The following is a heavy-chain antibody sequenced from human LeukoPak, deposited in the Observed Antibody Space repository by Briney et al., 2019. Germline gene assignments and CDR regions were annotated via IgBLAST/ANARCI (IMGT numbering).Heavy chain of an antibody. CDR3: TRWGNEGSSY. V-gene: IGHV3-73*01. D-gene: IGHD3-16*01. CDR1: GFTFSGSA. J-gene: IGHJ4*02. Sequence: QPGGSLRLSCAASGFTFSGSAMHWVRQASGKGLEWVGRIRSKANSYATAYAASVKGRFTISRDDSKNTAYLQMNSLKTEDTAVYYCTRWGNEGSSYWGQGTLVTVSS. CDR2: IRSKANSYAT.